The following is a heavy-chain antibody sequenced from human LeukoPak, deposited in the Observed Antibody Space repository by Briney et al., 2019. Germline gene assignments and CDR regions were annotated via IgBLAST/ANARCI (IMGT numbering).Heavy chain of an antibody. D-gene: IGHD3-10*01. V-gene: IGHV3-48*01. Sequence: PGGSLRLSCAASGFSFSHYSMTWARQASGKGLEWTSYIGVGGRPTNYADSVKARFTISRDDAQNSQYLQMNSLRAEDTAVYYCAKNTWKSSDSGRGRMDVWGQGTTVTVSS. CDR1: GFSFSHYS. CDR3: AKNTWKSSDSGRGRMDV. J-gene: IGHJ6*02. CDR2: IGVGGRPT.